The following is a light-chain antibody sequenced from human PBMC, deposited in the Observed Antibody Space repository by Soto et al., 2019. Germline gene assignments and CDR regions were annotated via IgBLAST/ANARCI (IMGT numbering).Light chain of an antibody. CDR3: QQSFNAPS. J-gene: IGKJ4*01. CDR2: AAS. Sequence: DIQMTQSPSSLSASVGDRVTITCRASQNISSYFNWYQQKPGKAPKLLIYAASSLQSGVPSRFSGSGSGTDFSLTISSLQPEDFASYYWQQSFNAPSFGGGTKVEIK. CDR1: QNISSY. V-gene: IGKV1-39*01.